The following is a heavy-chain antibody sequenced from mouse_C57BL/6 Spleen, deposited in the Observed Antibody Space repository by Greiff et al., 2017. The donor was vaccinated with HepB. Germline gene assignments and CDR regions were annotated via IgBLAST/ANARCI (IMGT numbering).Heavy chain of an antibody. Sequence: QVQLKESGAELARPGASVKLSCKASGYTFTSYGISWVKQRTGQGLEWIGEIYPRSGNTYYNEKFKGKATLTADKSSSTAYMELRSLTSEDSAVYFCARRFQTGRFAYWGQGTLVTVSA. CDR2: IYPRSGNT. J-gene: IGHJ3*01. D-gene: IGHD4-1*01. CDR1: GYTFTSYG. V-gene: IGHV1-81*01. CDR3: ARRFQTGRFAY.